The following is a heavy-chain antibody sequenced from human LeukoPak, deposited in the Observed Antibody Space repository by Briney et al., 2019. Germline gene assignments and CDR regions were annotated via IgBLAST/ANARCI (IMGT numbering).Heavy chain of an antibody. CDR1: GFTVSSNY. CDR3: ARDRDDSSGYYYEDAFDI. D-gene: IGHD3-22*01. CDR2: IYSGGST. J-gene: IGHJ3*02. Sequence: GGSLRLSCAASGFTVSSNYMSWGRQAPGKGLEGVADIYSGGSTYYAGSVKDRFAISRDNSKNTLYLQMNSPRAEDTAVYYCARDRDDSSGYYYEDAFDIWGQGTMVTVSS. V-gene: IGHV3-66*02.